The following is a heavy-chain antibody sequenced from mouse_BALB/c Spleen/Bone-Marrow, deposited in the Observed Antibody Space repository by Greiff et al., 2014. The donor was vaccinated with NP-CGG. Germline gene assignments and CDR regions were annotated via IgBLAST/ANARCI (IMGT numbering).Heavy chain of an antibody. D-gene: IGHD2-1*01. J-gene: IGHJ4*01. CDR3: ARETTRGAMDY. V-gene: IGHV5-15*02. Sequence: VQLKESGGGLVQPGGARKLSCGASGFTFSGYGMGWGWQGPGKGPGWVAFISNLAYSIYYTDTVTGRFTISRENAKNTLYLEMSSLRSEDTAMYYCARETTRGAMDYWGQGTSVTVSS. CDR2: ISNLAYSI. CDR1: GFTFSGYG.